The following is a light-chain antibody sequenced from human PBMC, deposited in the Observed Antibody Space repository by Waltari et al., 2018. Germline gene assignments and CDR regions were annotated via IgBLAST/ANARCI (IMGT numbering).Light chain of an antibody. V-gene: IGLV2-14*01. CDR2: EVS. Sequence: QSALTQPASVSGSLGQSITIPCPGTSRDVGGYGQASWYQQHPGKAPELIIYEVSKRPSGVSDRFSGSKSGNTASLTISGLQADDEADFYCSSFTYTTTLVFGGGTKLTVL. CDR3: SSFTYTTTLV. CDR1: SRDVGGYGQ. J-gene: IGLJ3*02.